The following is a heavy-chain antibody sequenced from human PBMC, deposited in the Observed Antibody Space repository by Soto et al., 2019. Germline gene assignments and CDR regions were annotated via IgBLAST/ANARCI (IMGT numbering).Heavy chain of an antibody. V-gene: IGHV3-49*03. D-gene: IGHD7-27*01. CDR2: IRSKAYGATT. Sequence: PGRNPRLSCAASGFTLDDYTMCWFRQASGKGLEWVSFIRSKAYGATTEYAASVKGRFTISRDDSKSIAYLQMNSLKSEDTAVYYCALYLTASDTNEFYGMDGWG. J-gene: IGHJ6*02. CDR3: ALYLTASDTNEFYGMDG. CDR1: GFTLDDYT.